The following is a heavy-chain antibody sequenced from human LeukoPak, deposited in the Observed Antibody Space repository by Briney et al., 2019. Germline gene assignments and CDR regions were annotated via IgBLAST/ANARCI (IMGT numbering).Heavy chain of an antibody. Sequence: ASVKVSCKASGGTFSFYTLNWVRQAPGQGLEWMGGIVPKFGSTNYAQKFHDRLSITTDESTTTAHMELSSLRSEDTALYYCARDNLAPSGVKYFHLWGPGTLVTVSS. D-gene: IGHD3-16*02. CDR2: IVPKFGST. V-gene: IGHV1-69*05. CDR3: ARDNLAPSGVKYFHL. J-gene: IGHJ1*01. CDR1: GGTFSFYT.